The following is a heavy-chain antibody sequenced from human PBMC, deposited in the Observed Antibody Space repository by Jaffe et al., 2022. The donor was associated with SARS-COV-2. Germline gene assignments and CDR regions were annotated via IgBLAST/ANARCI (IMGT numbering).Heavy chain of an antibody. D-gene: IGHD6-13*01. J-gene: IGHJ4*02. CDR1: GFTFSTYA. CDR2: ISGSGAST. V-gene: IGHV3-23*01. Sequence: EVQLLESGGGLVQPGGSLRLSCAASGFTFSTYAMSWVRQAPGKGLEWVSGISGSGASTFYADSVKGRFTISRDNSKNTLYLQMNSLRAEDTAVYYCAKDGYTNLGAYFDYWGQGTLVSVSS. CDR3: AKDGYTNLGAYFDY.